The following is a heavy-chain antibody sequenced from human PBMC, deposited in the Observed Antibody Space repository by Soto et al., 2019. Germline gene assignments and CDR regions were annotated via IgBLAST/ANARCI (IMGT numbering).Heavy chain of an antibody. V-gene: IGHV1-46*01. CDR1: GYTFTRYY. CDR2: INPSGGST. D-gene: IGHD6-19*01. Sequence: QVQLVQSGAEVKKPGASVKVSCKASGYTFTRYYMHWVRQAPGQGLEWMGMINPSGGSTSSAQKSQGRVTVTRDTSTSTVYMELSSLRSEDTAVYFCARNGWGDIWGQGTMVTVSS. J-gene: IGHJ3*02. CDR3: ARNGWGDI.